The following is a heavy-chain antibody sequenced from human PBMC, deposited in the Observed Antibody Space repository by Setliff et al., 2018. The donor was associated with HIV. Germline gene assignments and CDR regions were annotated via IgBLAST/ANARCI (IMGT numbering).Heavy chain of an antibody. CDR3: ARVNGSWYERVLNYYYYMDV. D-gene: IGHD6-13*01. CDR1: GGTFSSYA. V-gene: IGHV1-69*13. Sequence: SVKVSCKASGGTFSSYAISWVRQAPGQGLEWMGGIIPIFGTANYAQKFQGRVTITADESTSTAYMELSSQRSEDTAVYYCARVNGSWYERVLNYYYYMDVWGKGTTVTVSS. J-gene: IGHJ6*03. CDR2: IIPIFGTA.